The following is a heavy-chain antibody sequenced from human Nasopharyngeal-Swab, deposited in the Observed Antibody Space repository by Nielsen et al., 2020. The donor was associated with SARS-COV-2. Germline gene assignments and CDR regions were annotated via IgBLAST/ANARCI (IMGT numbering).Heavy chain of an antibody. D-gene: IGHD3-10*01. Sequence: GESLKISCATSGFTFKSFPMHWVRQGPDKGLERVAVISYDVDKTFYADSVKGRFTVSRDNAKNTLYLQMVNLRVEDTAVYYCARGASFGAVSYAMDVWGQGTTVTVSS. CDR2: ISYDVDKT. CDR3: ARGASFGAVSYAMDV. V-gene: IGHV3-30-3*01. CDR1: GFTFKSFP. J-gene: IGHJ6*02.